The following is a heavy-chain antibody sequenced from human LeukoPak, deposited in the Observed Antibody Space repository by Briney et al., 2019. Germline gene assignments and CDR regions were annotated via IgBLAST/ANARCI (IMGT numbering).Heavy chain of an antibody. D-gene: IGHD3-3*01. CDR2: ISGSGGNT. Sequence: PGGSLRLSCAASGFTFSSCAMSWVRQAPEKGLEWVSAISGSGGNTDYADSVKGRFTISRDNSKNTLYLQMNSLRAEDTAVYYCARNTHYDFWSDYLYYFDYWGQGTLVTVSS. J-gene: IGHJ4*02. V-gene: IGHV3-23*01. CDR3: ARNTHYDFWSDYLYYFDY. CDR1: GFTFSSCA.